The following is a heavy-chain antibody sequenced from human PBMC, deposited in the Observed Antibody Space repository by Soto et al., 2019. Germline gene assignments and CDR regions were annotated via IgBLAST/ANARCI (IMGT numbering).Heavy chain of an antibody. CDR2: ISYDGSNK. J-gene: IGHJ4*02. CDR3: AREAFIAARPAFDY. V-gene: IGHV3-30-3*01. CDR1: GFTFSSYG. D-gene: IGHD6-6*01. Sequence: GRSLRLSCAASGFTFSSYGMHWVRQAPGKGLEWVAVISYDGSNKYYADSVKGRFTISRDNSKNTLYLQMNSLRAEDTAVYYCAREAFIAARPAFDYWGQGTLVTVSS.